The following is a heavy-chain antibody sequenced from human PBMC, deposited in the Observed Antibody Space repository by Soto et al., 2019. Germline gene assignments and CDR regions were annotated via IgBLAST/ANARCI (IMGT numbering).Heavy chain of an antibody. J-gene: IGHJ6*02. V-gene: IGHV4-39*01. Sequence: PSETLSLTCTVSGGSISSSSHYWSWIRQHPGKGLEWIGSIYYSGSTYYNPSLKSRVTISVDTSKNQFSLKLSSVTAADTAVYYCASGYDILTGYPRGDYYGMDVWGQGTTVT. CDR1: GGSISSSSHY. CDR2: IYYSGST. D-gene: IGHD3-9*01. CDR3: ASGYDILTGYPRGDYYGMDV.